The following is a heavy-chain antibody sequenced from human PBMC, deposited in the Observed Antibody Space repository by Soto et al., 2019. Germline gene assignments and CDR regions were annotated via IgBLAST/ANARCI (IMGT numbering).Heavy chain of an antibody. CDR3: AKDGGIFGAPSSLDH. J-gene: IGHJ4*02. CDR2: ISYDGRNK. CDR1: GFTVSSYG. V-gene: IGHV3-30*18. D-gene: IGHD3-3*01. Sequence: PVGSLRLSCAASGFTVSSYGMHWVREAPGKGLEWVAVISYDGRNKYDADSVKGRFTISRDNSKNTLYLQMNSLRPEDTAVYYCAKDGGIFGAPSSLDHWGQGTLVTVSS.